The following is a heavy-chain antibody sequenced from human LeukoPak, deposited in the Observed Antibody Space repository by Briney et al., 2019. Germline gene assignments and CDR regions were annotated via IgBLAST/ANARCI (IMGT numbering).Heavy chain of an antibody. CDR2: INHSGST. J-gene: IGHJ6*02. V-gene: IGHV4-34*01. CDR3: ARGSGWYYYYGMDV. CDR1: GGSFSGYY. D-gene: IGHD6-19*01. Sequence: SGTLSLTCAVYGGSFSGYYWSWIRQPPGKGLEWIGEINHSGSTDYNPSLKSRVTISVDTSKNQFSLKLSSVTAADTAVYYCARGSGWYYYYGMDVWGQGTTVTVSS.